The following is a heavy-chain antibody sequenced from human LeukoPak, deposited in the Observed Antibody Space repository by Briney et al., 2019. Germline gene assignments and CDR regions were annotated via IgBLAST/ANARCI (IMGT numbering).Heavy chain of an antibody. CDR3: ARGIIAVAPYFDY. Sequence: GESLKISCKSSGYSFTDYWIGWVRQMPGKGLECMGIIYPGDSDTRYSPAFQGQVTISADKSISTVYLQWNSLKASDTAMYYCARGIIAVAPYFDYWGQGTLVTVSS. CDR1: GYSFTDYW. CDR2: IYPGDSDT. V-gene: IGHV5-51*01. J-gene: IGHJ4*02. D-gene: IGHD6-19*01.